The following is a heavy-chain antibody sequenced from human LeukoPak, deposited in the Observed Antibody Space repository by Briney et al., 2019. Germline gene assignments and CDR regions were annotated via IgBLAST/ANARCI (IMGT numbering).Heavy chain of an antibody. CDR1: GFTFRNYE. D-gene: IGHD2-21*02. Sequence: PGGSVRLSCAASGFTFRNYEINWVRQAPAKGLEWISYISSGGNTRYYADSVKGRFTISRDNAKNSVHLQMNSLRAEDTAVYYCARLYCGGDCDAFDIWGQGTMVTVSS. CDR3: ARLYCGGDCDAFDI. CDR2: ISSGGNTR. V-gene: IGHV3-48*03. J-gene: IGHJ3*02.